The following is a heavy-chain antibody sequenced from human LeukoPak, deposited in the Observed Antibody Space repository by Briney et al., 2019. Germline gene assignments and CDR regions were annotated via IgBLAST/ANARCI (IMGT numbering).Heavy chain of an antibody. Sequence: GGSPRLSCVVSGFTFRNEEMNWVRQAPGKGLEWIAYISNTGSPIHYGDSVKGRFTISRDNAKSSLFLQMNSPRPDDTAIYYCARGGNYAPFDYWGQGALVAVSS. CDR2: ISNTGSPI. CDR3: ARGGNYAPFDY. CDR1: GFTFRNEE. V-gene: IGHV3-48*03. J-gene: IGHJ4*02. D-gene: IGHD1-26*01.